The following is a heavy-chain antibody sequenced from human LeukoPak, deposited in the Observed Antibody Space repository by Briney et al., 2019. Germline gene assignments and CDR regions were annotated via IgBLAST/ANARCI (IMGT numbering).Heavy chain of an antibody. CDR2: IKQDGSEK. D-gene: IGHD3-22*01. V-gene: IGHV3-7*01. CDR3: AKVVVITTGYYYYYMDV. CDR1: GFTFSSYG. J-gene: IGHJ6*03. Sequence: GGSLRLSCAASGFTFSSYGMSWVRQAPGKGLEWVANIKQDGSEKYYVDSVKGRFTISRDNAKNSLYLQMNSLRAEDTAVYYCAKVVVITTGYYYYYMDVWGKGTTVTISS.